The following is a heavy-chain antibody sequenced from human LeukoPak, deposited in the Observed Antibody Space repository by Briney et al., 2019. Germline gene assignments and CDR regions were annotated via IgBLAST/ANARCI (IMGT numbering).Heavy chain of an antibody. CDR2: IIPIYGRA. D-gene: IGHD3-3*01. V-gene: IGHV1-69*13. CDR3: AAGGAYEFRDDY. J-gene: IGHJ4*02. CDR1: GGSFTSYG. Sequence: SVKVSCKASGGSFTSYGISWVRQAPGQGLEWMGKIIPIYGRANYGQKFQGRVTITADELTTTSYMELRSLTAEDMAVYYCAAGGAYEFRDDYWGQGTLVTVSS.